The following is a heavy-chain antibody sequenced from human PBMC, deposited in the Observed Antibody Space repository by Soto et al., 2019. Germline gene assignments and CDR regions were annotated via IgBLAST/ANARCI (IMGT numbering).Heavy chain of an antibody. CDR2: IYHSGSS. J-gene: IGHJ6*02. CDR1: GDSISSGGFS. V-gene: IGHV4-30-2*01. D-gene: IGHD6-25*01. CDR3: ARQVSSAWPPYYYDMDV. Sequence: SETLSLTCAVSGDSISSGGFSWSWIRQPPGKGLEWNGYIYHSGSSYYNPSLKSRVTISVDRSKDQFSLRLSSVTAADTAVYFCARQVSSAWPPYYYDMDVWGQGTTVTVSS.